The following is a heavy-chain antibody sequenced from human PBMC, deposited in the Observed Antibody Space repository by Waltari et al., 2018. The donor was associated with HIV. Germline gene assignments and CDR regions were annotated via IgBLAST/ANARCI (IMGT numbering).Heavy chain of an antibody. Sequence: QVQLVQSGAEVKKRGASVKVSCKASGYTFTAYYMHWVRQAPGQGLEWMGRINPNSGGTNYAQKFQGRVTMTRDTSISTAYMELSRLRSDDTAVYYCARRGSSGSCWFDPWGQGTLVTVSS. J-gene: IGHJ5*02. CDR3: ARRGSSGSCWFDP. V-gene: IGHV1-2*06. CDR2: INPNSGGT. D-gene: IGHD1-26*01. CDR1: GYTFTAYY.